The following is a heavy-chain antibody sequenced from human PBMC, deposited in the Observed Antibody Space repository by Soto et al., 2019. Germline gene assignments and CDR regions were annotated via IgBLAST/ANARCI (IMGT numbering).Heavy chain of an antibody. J-gene: IGHJ4*02. Sequence: GGSLRLSCVVSGFSFSSVRMTWVRQAPGKGLECVANIKYDGSEEYYVDSVKGRFTISRDNAKNSLYLQMNSLRDEDSAVYYCVTDLNWQGHWGQGTLVTVSS. CDR3: VTDLNWQGH. CDR1: GFSFSSVR. V-gene: IGHV3-7*01. CDR2: IKYDGSEE.